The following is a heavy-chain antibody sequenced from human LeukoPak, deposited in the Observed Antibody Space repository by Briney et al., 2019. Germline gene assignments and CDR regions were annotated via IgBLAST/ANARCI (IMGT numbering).Heavy chain of an antibody. J-gene: IGHJ4*02. Sequence: GGSLRLSCAASGFTFSSYGMHWVRQAPGKGLEWVAVIWYDGSNKYYADSVKGRFTISRDNSKNTLYVQMNSLRAEDTAVYYCARDPAKFWSGHDYWGQGTLVTVSS. V-gene: IGHV3-33*01. CDR1: GFTFSSYG. D-gene: IGHD3-3*01. CDR2: IWYDGSNK. CDR3: ARDPAKFWSGHDY.